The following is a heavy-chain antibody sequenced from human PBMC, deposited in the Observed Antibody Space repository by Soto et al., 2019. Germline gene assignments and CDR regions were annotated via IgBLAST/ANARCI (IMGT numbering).Heavy chain of an antibody. D-gene: IGHD6-25*01. J-gene: IGHJ4*02. Sequence: SVKVSCKSSGGTFGSDAITWVRQAPGQGLEWVGRIIPIFGTTNYAQNLQGRVTISADKSTLTSYMELHSLRAEDTAVYYCAKLQGPAADDFDYWGQGTLVTVSS. CDR2: IIPIFGTT. V-gene: IGHV1-69*06. CDR1: GGTFGSDA. CDR3: AKLQGPAADDFDY.